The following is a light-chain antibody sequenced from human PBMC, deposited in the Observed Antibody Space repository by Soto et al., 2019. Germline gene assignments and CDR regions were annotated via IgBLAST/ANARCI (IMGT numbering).Light chain of an antibody. CDR1: QSLLYSPRNKSY. J-gene: IGKJ4*01. V-gene: IGKV4-1*01. Sequence: DIVMTQSPDSLAVSLGERATINCKSSQSLLYSPRNKSYVAWFQQKPGQPPKLLIYWASSQEIGVPDRFSGSESGTDFTLTISSLQPEDVAVYYCQQYFSTPPLTFGGGTKVEIK. CDR3: QQYFSTPPLT. CDR2: WAS.